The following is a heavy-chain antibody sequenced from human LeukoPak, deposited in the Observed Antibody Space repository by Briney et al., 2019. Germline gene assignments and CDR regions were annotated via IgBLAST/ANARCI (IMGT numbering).Heavy chain of an antibody. V-gene: IGHV1-46*01. CDR2: INPSGGST. CDR1: GYTFTSYY. Sequence: ASVKVSCKASGYTFTSYYMHWVRQAPGQGLEWMGIINPSGGSTSYAQKFQGRVTMTRDMSTSTVYMELSSLRSEDTAVYYCARGLWFGDYYYYYMDVWGKGTTVTISS. CDR3: ARGLWFGDYYYYYMDV. J-gene: IGHJ6*03. D-gene: IGHD3-10*01.